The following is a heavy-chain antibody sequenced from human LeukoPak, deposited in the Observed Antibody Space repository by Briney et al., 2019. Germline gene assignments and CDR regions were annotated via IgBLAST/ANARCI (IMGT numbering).Heavy chain of an antibody. CDR1: GGSLRGYY. J-gene: IGHJ6*02. CDR3: ARATDGSSGVCRIYGMDV. CDR2: IYYRGST. V-gene: IGHV4-59*01. D-gene: IGHD2-8*01. Sequence: SETLSLTCTVSGGSLRGYYWSWIPRSPRRGLEWIGYIYYRGSTIYNPSLKSRVNMSVDSSRNQISLKVTPLTAADTAVYFCARATDGSSGVCRIYGMDVWGQGTTVTVSS.